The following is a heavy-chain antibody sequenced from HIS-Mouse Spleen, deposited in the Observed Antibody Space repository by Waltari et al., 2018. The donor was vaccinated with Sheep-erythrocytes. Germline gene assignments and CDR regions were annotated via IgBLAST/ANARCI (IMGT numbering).Heavy chain of an antibody. J-gene: IGHJ3*02. Sequence: EVQLVESGGGLVTPGGSLRLSCSASGFTFRSFGMSWVRQAPGKGLEWVANIKQDGSEKYYVDSVKGRFTISRDNAKNSLYLQMNSLRAEDTAVYYCARAVAGTPDAFDIWGQGTMVTVSS. V-gene: IGHV3-7*01. CDR2: IKQDGSEK. D-gene: IGHD1-7*01. CDR3: ARAVAGTPDAFDI. CDR1: GFTFRSFG.